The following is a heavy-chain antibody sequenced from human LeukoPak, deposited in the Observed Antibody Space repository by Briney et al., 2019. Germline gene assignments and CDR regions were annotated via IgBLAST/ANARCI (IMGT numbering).Heavy chain of an antibody. J-gene: IGHJ4*02. CDR1: GGSVSSGSYY. CDR2: IYYSGST. D-gene: IGHD2-15*01. CDR3: ARGYCSGGSCYYDY. V-gene: IGHV4-61*01. Sequence: PSETLSLTCTVSGGSVSSGSYYWSWIRQPPGKGQEWIAYIYYSGSTNYNPSLKSRVSISVDTSENQFSLKLSSVTAADTAVYYCARGYCSGGSCYYDYWGQGTLVTVSS.